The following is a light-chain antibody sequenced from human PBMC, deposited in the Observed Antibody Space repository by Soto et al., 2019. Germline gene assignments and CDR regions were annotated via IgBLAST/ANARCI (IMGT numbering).Light chain of an antibody. CDR2: KAS. CDR1: QSISSW. J-gene: IGKJ3*01. CDR3: QQYSSYPFT. V-gene: IGKV1-5*03. Sequence: DIQMTQSPSTLSASVGDRVTITCRASQSISSWLAWYQQKPGKAPNLLIYKASSLESGVPSRFSGSESGTEFTLTISSLQPDDFATYYCQQYSSYPFTFGPGTKVDIK.